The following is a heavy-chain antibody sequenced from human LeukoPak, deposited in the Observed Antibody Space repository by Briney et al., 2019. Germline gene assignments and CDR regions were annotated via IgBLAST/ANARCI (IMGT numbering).Heavy chain of an antibody. V-gene: IGHV4-59*12. J-gene: IGHJ6*03. Sequence: NPSETLSLTCTVSGGSISSYYWSWIRQPPGKGLEWIGYIYYSGSTNYNPSLKSRVTISVDTSKNQFSVKLSSVTAADTAVYYCAREVFGAVRGVIPNYYYYYMDVWGKGTTVTISS. CDR1: GGSISSYY. CDR3: AREVFGAVRGVIPNYYYYYMDV. CDR2: IYYSGST. D-gene: IGHD3-10*01.